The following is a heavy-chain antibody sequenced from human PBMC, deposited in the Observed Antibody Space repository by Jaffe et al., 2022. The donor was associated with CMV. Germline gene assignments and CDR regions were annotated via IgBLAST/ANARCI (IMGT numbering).Heavy chain of an antibody. J-gene: IGHJ4*02. Sequence: QVQLVQSGAEVKKPGSSVKVSCKASGGTFSSYAISWVRQAPGQGLEWMGGIIPIFGTANYAQKFQGRVTITADESTSTAYMELSSLRSEDTAVYYCARDLGYCSGGSCFYFDYWGQGTLVTVSS. CDR2: IIPIFGTA. CDR1: GGTFSSYA. V-gene: IGHV1-69*01. D-gene: IGHD2-15*01. CDR3: ARDLGYCSGGSCFYFDY.